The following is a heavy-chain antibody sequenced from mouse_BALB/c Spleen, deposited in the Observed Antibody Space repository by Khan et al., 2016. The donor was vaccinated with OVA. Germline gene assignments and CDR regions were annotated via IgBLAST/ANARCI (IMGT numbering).Heavy chain of an antibody. CDR3: ARDGSRYNYAMDY. CDR1: GYSITSDYA. Sequence: EVQLQESGPGLVKPSQSLSLTCTVTGYSITSDYAWNWIRQLPGNKLEWMGYINYSGSTNYNPALKSRISITRDTSKNQFFLQLNSVTTADTATYYCARDGSRYNYAMDYWGQGTSVTVS. J-gene: IGHJ4*01. CDR2: INYSGST. D-gene: IGHD2-3*01. V-gene: IGHV3-2*02.